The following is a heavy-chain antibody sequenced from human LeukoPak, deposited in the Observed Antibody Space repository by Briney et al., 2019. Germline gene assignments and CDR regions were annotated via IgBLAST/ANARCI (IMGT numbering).Heavy chain of an antibody. D-gene: IGHD3-10*01. V-gene: IGHV3-53*01. CDR1: GFTVSSNY. J-gene: IGHJ6*02. CDR3: AGELSSNYYYYYGMDV. CDR2: IYSGGST. Sequence: GGSLRLSCAASGFTVSSNYMSWVRQAPGKGLEWVSVIYSGGSTYYADSVKGRFTISRDNSKNTLYLQMNSLRAEDTAVYYCAGELSSNYYYYYGMDVWGQGTTVTVSS.